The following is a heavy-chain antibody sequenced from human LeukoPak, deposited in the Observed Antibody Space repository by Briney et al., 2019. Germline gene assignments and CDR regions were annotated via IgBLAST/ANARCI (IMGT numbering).Heavy chain of an antibody. J-gene: IGHJ4*02. CDR1: GGTFSSYA. V-gene: IGHV1-69*05. Sequence: SVKVSCKASGGTFSSYAISRVRQAPGQGLEWMGRIIPIFGTANYAQKFQGRVTITTDESTSTAHMELSSLRSEDTAVYYCASSLVVVPAARGPFDYWGQGTLVTVSS. D-gene: IGHD2-2*01. CDR3: ASSLVVVPAARGPFDY. CDR2: IIPIFGTA.